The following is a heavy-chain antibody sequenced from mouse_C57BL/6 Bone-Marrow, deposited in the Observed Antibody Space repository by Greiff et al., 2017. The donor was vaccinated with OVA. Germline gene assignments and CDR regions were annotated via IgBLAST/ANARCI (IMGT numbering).Heavy chain of an antibody. CDR3: ARSLRPYAMDY. Sequence: QVQLQQSGPELVKPGASVKISCKASGYAFSSSWMNWVKQRPGKGLEWIGRSYPGDGDTNYNGKFKGKATLTADKSSSTAYMQLSSLTSEDSAVYYCARSLRPYAMDYWGQGTSVTVSS. D-gene: IGHD1-1*01. CDR1: GYAFSSSW. V-gene: IGHV1-82*01. J-gene: IGHJ4*01. CDR2: SYPGDGDT.